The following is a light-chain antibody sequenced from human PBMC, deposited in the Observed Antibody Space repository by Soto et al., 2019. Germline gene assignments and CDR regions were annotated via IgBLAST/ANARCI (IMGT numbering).Light chain of an antibody. CDR3: QQCNNWPPLT. V-gene: IGKV3-15*01. CDR2: GAS. J-gene: IGKJ4*01. Sequence: VVMTQSPATLSVSPWERATLSCRASQSVTTNMAWYQQKPGQAPRLLIYGASTRATGIPARFSGSGSGTDFTLTISSLQSEDSAVYYCQQCNNWPPLTFGGGTKVDIK. CDR1: QSVTTN.